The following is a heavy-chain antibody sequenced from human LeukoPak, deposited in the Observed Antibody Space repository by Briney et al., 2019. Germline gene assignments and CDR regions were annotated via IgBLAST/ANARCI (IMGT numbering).Heavy chain of an antibody. CDR2: ISGNGVST. V-gene: IGHV3-23*01. CDR1: GFTFSSYS. CDR3: AKESPRFDY. J-gene: IGHJ4*02. Sequence: SGGSLRLSCAASGFTFSSYSMNWVRQAPGKGLEWVSVISGNGVSTHYADSVKGRFIISRDNSKNTLYLQMNSLRAEDTAVYYCAKESPRFDYWGQGTLVTVSS.